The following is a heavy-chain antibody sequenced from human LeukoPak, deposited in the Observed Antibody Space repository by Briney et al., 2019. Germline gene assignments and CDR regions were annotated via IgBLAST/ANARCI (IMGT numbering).Heavy chain of an antibody. V-gene: IGHV1-18*01. J-gene: IGHJ6*03. CDR3: ARFPARPNYYYYMDV. Sequence: GASVRVSCKASGYSFVGYGITWVRQAPGQGLEWMGWFNPENGNTSYAQKVQGRVTMTADTSTSTSYMELRSLRSDDTAVYYCARFPARPNYYYYMDVWGKGTTVTVSS. CDR2: FNPENGNT. CDR1: GYSFVGYG.